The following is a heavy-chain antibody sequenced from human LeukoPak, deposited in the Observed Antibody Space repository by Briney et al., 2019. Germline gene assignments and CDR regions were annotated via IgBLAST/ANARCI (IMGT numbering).Heavy chain of an antibody. V-gene: IGHV3-21*01. CDR2: ISSSSSYI. J-gene: IGHJ3*02. D-gene: IGHD2-2*01. CDR3: ARDGLGVVVPAAIDAFDI. CDR1: GFTFSSYS. Sequence: GGSLRLSCAASGFTFSSYSMNWVRQAPGKGLEWVSSISSSSSYIYYADSVKGRFTISRDNAKNSLYLQMNSLRAEDTAVYYCARDGLGVVVPAAIDAFDIWGQGTMVTVSS.